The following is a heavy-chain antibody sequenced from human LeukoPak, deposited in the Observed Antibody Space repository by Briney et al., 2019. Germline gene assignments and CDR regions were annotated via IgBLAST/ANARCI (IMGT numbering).Heavy chain of an antibody. CDR3: ARGERGSYFDY. V-gene: IGHV3-23*01. CDR2: ISGSGGST. D-gene: IGHD1-26*01. Sequence: PGGSLRLSCAASGFTFSSYAMSWVRQAPEKGLEWVSGISGSGGSTYYADSVKGRFTISRDSSKNTLYLQMNSLRAEDTAVYYCARGERGSYFDYWGQGTLVTVSS. CDR1: GFTFSSYA. J-gene: IGHJ4*02.